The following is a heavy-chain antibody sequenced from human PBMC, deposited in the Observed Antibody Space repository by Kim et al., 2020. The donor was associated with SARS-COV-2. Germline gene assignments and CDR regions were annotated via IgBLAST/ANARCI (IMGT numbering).Heavy chain of an antibody. Sequence: GGSLRLSCAASGFTFSDYYMSWIRQAPGKGLEWVSYISSSSSYTNYADSVKGRFTISRDNAKNSLYLQMNSLRAEDTAVYYCARVRPVVTAIPGFDYWGQGTLVTVSS. CDR3: ARVRPVVTAIPGFDY. J-gene: IGHJ4*02. CDR2: ISSSSSYT. D-gene: IGHD2-21*02. V-gene: IGHV3-11*05. CDR1: GFTFSDYY.